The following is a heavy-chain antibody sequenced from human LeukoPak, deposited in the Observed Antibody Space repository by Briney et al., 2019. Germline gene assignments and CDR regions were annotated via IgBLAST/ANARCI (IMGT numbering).Heavy chain of an antibody. Sequence: GVSLRLSCAASGFTVSFNYMSWVRQAPGKGLEWVSRIHSDGSSTNYADSVKGRFTISRDNAKNTLYLQMNSLRAEDTAVYYCARGGSTWLGYCGQGTLVTVSS. CDR1: GFTVSFNY. D-gene: IGHD5/OR15-5a*01. CDR2: IHSDGSST. V-gene: IGHV3-74*01. CDR3: ARGGSTWLGY. J-gene: IGHJ4*02.